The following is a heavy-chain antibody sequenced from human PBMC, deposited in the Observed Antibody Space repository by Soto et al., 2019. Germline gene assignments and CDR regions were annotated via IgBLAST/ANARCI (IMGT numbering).Heavy chain of an antibody. D-gene: IGHD3-16*02. V-gene: IGHV4-59*01. Sequence: SETLSLTCTVSGGSISSYYWSWIRQPPGKGLEWIGYIYYSGSTNYNPSLKSRVTISVDTSKNQFSLKLSSVTAADTAVYYCARGSYRNTIFIGMDVWGQGTTVTVSS. J-gene: IGHJ6*02. CDR1: GGSISSYY. CDR2: IYYSGST. CDR3: ARGSYRNTIFIGMDV.